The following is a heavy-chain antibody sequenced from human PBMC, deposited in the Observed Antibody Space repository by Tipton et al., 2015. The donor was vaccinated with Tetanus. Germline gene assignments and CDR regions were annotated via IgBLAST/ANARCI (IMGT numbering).Heavy chain of an antibody. D-gene: IGHD4-23*01. CDR1: GDSITSSHYY. CDR2: IYYTGNT. CDR3: AGLPVGGGYSAHHYFLH. Sequence: TLSLTCTVSGDSITSSHYYWGWVRQTPGKGLEWIGSIYYTGNTNYNPSLKSRVTISADTTKKQFSLNLRSVTAADTAVYYCAGLPVGGGYSAHHYFLHWGQGTLVTVSS. J-gene: IGHJ4*02. V-gene: IGHV4-39*07.